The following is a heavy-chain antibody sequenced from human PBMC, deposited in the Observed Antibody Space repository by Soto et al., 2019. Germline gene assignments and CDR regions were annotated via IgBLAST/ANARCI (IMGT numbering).Heavy chain of an antibody. D-gene: IGHD5-12*01. CDR2: ISYDGSNK. Sequence: QVQLVESGGGVVQPGRSLRLSCAASGFTFSSYAMHWVRQAPGKGLEWVAVISYDGSNKYYADSVKGRFTISRDNSKNTLYLQMNSLRAEDTAVYYCARDPHGYNYCDYWGQGTLVTVSS. J-gene: IGHJ4*02. V-gene: IGHV3-30-3*01. CDR1: GFTFSSYA. CDR3: ARDPHGYNYCDY.